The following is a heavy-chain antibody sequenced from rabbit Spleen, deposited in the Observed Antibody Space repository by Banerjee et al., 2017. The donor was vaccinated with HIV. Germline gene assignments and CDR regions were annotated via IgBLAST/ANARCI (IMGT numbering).Heavy chain of an antibody. Sequence: QSLEESGGDLVKPGASLTLTCTASGFDLSSYYYMCWVRQAPGKGLEWIACIYAGDGNTYYASWAKGRFTISKTSSTTVTLQMTSLTAADTATYFCARGSGATGYAYASDLWGQGTLVT. V-gene: IGHV1S40*01. J-gene: IGHJ6*01. CDR2: IYAGDGNT. D-gene: IGHD6-1*01. CDR1: GFDLSSYYY. CDR3: ARGSGATGYAYASDL.